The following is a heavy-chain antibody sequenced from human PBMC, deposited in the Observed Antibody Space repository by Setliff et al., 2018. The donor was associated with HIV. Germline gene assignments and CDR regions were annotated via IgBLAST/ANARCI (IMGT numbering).Heavy chain of an antibody. J-gene: IGHJ6*03. V-gene: IGHV4-61*09. Sequence: SETLSLTCTVSGDSISSGSYFWIWIRQPAGKGLEWIGHISTTGSTNYNPSLKSRVIMSVDTSRNQFSLKLSSVTAADTAVYYCARGHDNKYYYLYYMDVWGKGTTVTVSS. D-gene: IGHD3-9*01. CDR1: GDSISSGSYF. CDR3: ARGHDNKYYYLYYMDV. CDR2: ISTTGST.